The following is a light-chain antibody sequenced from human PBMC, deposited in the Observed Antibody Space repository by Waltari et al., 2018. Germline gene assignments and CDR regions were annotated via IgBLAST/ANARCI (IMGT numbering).Light chain of an antibody. CDR1: TSNIGSNS. Sequence: QSVLTQPPSASGTPGQRVTISCSGSTSNIGSNSVNWYQQLPGTAPKLLPYISNRRPSGVPDRFSGSRSGTSASLAISGLQSEDEGDYYCAAWDDTRNGVLFGGGTKLTVL. CDR2: ISN. V-gene: IGLV1-44*01. J-gene: IGLJ2*01. CDR3: AAWDDTRNGVL.